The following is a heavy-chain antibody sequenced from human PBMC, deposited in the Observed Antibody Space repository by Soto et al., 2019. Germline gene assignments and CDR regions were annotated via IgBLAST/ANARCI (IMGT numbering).Heavy chain of an antibody. CDR1: GFPLSTYG. CDR2: ITGTGGNT. J-gene: IGHJ6*02. CDR3: ARIRGYWYGLDV. V-gene: IGHV3-23*01. Sequence: EVQLLESGGGLVQPGGSLRLSCAASGFPLSTYGMTWVRQAPGKGLEWVSAITGTGGNTYYVDSVKGRFTSSRYNSKNMLYLQVNSLRVEDTAVYYCARIRGYWYGLDVWGQGTKVTVYS.